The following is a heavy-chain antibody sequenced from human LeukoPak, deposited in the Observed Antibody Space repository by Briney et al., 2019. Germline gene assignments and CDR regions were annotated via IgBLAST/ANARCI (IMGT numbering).Heavy chain of an antibody. CDR3: ARDLKWGVLGYSYGSGMDV. V-gene: IGHV3-23*01. D-gene: IGHD5-18*01. CDR2: ISGSGGTT. CDR1: GFTFSSYA. J-gene: IGHJ6*02. Sequence: AGGSLRLSCGASGFTFSSYAMSWVRQAPGKGLEWVSGISGSGGTTYYADSVKGRFTISRDNAKNSLYLQMNSLRAEDTAVYFCARDLKWGVLGYSYGSGMDVWGQGTTVTVSS.